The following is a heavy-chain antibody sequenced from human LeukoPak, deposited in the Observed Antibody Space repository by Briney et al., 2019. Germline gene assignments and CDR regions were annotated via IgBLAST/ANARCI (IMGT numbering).Heavy chain of an antibody. CDR1: GFTFSSSG. CDR2: IHYDGSTK. D-gene: IGHD2-8*01. Sequence: GGSLRLSCTASGFTFSSSGLHWVRQASDKGLEWVAFIHYDGSTKEYADSVRGRFTISRDNSKNTLYLQMDSLRREDTAVYYCSKEGVRCCHDDYWGRGTLVTVSS. CDR3: SKEGVRCCHDDY. V-gene: IGHV3-30*02. J-gene: IGHJ4*02.